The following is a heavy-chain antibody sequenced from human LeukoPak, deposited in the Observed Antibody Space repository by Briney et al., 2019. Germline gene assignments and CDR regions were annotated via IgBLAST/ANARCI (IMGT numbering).Heavy chain of an antibody. CDR3: TVSGYSSSWYAFGY. Sequence: PGGSLRLSCAASGFTFSNAWMSWVRQAPGKGLEWVGRIKSKTDDGSTDYAASVKGRFTISRDDSKNTLYLQMNSLKTEDTAVYYCTVSGYSSSWYAFGYWGQGTLVTVSS. CDR1: GFTFSNAW. V-gene: IGHV3-15*01. CDR2: IKSKTDDGST. J-gene: IGHJ4*02. D-gene: IGHD6-13*01.